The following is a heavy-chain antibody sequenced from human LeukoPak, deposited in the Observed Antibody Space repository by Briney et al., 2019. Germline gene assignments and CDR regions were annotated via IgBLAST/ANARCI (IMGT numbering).Heavy chain of an antibody. D-gene: IGHD1-26*01. CDR1: GGTFRSYA. CDR3: ARGMREIEYFQH. Sequence: ASVKVSCKASGGTFRSYAISWVRQAPGQGLEWMGGIIPIFGTANYAQKFQGRVTITADESTSTAYMELSSLRSEDTAVYYCARGMREIEYFQHWGQGTLVTVSS. CDR2: IIPIFGTA. V-gene: IGHV1-69*01. J-gene: IGHJ1*01.